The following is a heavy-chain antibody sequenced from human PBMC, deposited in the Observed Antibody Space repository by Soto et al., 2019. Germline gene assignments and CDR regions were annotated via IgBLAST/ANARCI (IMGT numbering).Heavy chain of an antibody. J-gene: IGHJ3*02. Sequence: EVQLVESGGGLVQPGGSLRLSCSASGFIFSSYAIHWVRQAPGKGLEYVSVISNNGDTTYYAESVKGRFTISRDNSKNTVYLQMSSLRAEDTAVYYCVKAGYNVYVSGSDIWGQGAMVTVSS. CDR2: ISNNGDTT. V-gene: IGHV3-64D*06. CDR1: GFIFSSYA. D-gene: IGHD3-22*01. CDR3: VKAGYNVYVSGSDI.